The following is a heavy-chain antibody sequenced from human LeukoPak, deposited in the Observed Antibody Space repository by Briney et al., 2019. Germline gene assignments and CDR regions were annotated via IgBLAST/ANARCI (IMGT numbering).Heavy chain of an antibody. CDR3: ATPIQSGRDY. Sequence: GGSLRLSCAASGFTFSSYSMNWVRQAPGKGLEWVSSISGSSSYIYYADSVKGRFTISRDNAKNSLYLQMNSLRAEDTAVYYRATPIQSGRDYWGQGTLVTVSS. J-gene: IGHJ4*02. CDR1: GFTFSSYS. V-gene: IGHV3-21*01. CDR2: ISGSSSYI. D-gene: IGHD2-2*02.